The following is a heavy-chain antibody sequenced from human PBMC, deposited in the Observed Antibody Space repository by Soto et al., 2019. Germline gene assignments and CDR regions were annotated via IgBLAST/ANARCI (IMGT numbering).Heavy chain of an antibody. V-gene: IGHV3-23*01. Sequence: EVKLLESGGGLVQPGGSLRLSCAASGFIFSNYAMTWVRQAPGKGLECVSSVSGSGNNTYYADSMKGHFTISRDNSKTTLSLQMTGLRPADTAVYYCARKSRDIDCGGQGTLVTVSA. CDR3: ARKSRDIDC. D-gene: IGHD3-9*01. CDR2: VSGSGNNT. J-gene: IGHJ4*02. CDR1: GFIFSNYA.